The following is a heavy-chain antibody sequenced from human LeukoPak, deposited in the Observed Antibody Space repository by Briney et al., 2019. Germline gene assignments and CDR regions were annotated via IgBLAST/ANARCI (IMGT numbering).Heavy chain of an antibody. V-gene: IGHV3-74*01. CDR2: IKSDGSST. CDR3: ASHMVRGVG. J-gene: IGHJ4*02. CDR1: GFTFSSYA. D-gene: IGHD3-10*01. Sequence: GGSLRLSCAASGFTFSSYAMHWVRQAPGKGLVWVSRIKSDGSSTSYADSVKGRFTISRDNAKNTLYLQMNGLRAEDTAVYYCASHMVRGVGWGQGTLVTVSS.